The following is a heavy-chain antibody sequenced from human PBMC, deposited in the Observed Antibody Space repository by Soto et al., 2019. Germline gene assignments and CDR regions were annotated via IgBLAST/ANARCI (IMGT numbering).Heavy chain of an antibody. D-gene: IGHD4-17*01. CDR3: TRTKHDYGDYLYYFDY. CDR2: TSDDGTNK. J-gene: IGHJ4*02. CDR1: GFTLSGYA. Sequence: QVQLVESGGGVVQPGRSLRLSCAASGFTLSGYAMHWVRQAPGKGLEWVAVTSDDGTNKYYADPVKGRFTISRDNSKNTLYLQMNSLRAEDTAVYYCTRTKHDYGDYLYYFDYWGQGTLVTVSS. V-gene: IGHV3-30-3*01.